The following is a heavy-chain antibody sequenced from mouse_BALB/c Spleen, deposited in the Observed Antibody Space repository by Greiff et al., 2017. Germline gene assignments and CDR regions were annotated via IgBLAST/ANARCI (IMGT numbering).Heavy chain of an antibody. CDR2: ISSGGSYT. CDR1: GFTFSSYT. V-gene: IGHV5-6-4*01. J-gene: IGHJ3*01. CDR3: TRDNDYDGAWFDY. Sequence: EVKLMESGGGLVKPGGSLKLSCAASGFTFSSYTMSWVRQTPEKRLEWVATISSGGSYTYYPDSVKGRFTISRDNAKNTLYLQMSSLKSEDTAMYYCTRDNDYDGAWFDYWGQGTLVTVSA. D-gene: IGHD2-4*01.